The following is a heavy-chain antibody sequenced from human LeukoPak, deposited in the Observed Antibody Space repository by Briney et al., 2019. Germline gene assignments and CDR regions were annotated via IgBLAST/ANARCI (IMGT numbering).Heavy chain of an antibody. CDR2: LNPNSGGT. Sequence: GASVKVSCKASGYTFTGYYMHWVRQAPGQGLEWMGWLNPNSGGTNYAQKFQGRVTMTRDTSISTAYMELSRLRSDDTAVYYCARVLGSTMVRGVTYFDYWGQGTLVTVSS. CDR1: GYTFTGYY. D-gene: IGHD3-10*01. V-gene: IGHV1-2*02. CDR3: ARVLGSTMVRGVTYFDY. J-gene: IGHJ4*02.